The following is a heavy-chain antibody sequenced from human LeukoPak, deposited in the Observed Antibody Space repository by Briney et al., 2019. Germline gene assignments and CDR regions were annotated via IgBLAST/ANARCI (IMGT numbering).Heavy chain of an antibody. CDR1: GGSISGDF. Sequence: SETLYLTCTVSGGSISGDFWSWIRQPAGKGLEWIGRIYATGTTNYNPSLKSRVTMSVDTSKNQFSLNLTSVTAADTAVYYCAREGGGSNRCLDWGQGTLATVSS. CDR2: IYATGTT. J-gene: IGHJ1*01. D-gene: IGHD3-16*02. CDR3: AREGGGSNRCLD. V-gene: IGHV4-4*07.